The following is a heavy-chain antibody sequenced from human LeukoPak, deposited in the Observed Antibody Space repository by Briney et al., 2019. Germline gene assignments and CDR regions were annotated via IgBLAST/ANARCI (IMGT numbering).Heavy chain of an antibody. CDR2: IKQGGSEV. V-gene: IGHV3-7*01. Sequence: GGSLRLSCAASGFTFSSYWMDWVRQAPGKGLEWVANIKQGGSEVYYVDSVKGRFTISRDNTKNSLFLHMSSLRAEDTAVYFCASSYFDNSLHAYDVWGQGTMVTVSS. CDR1: GFTFSSYW. D-gene: IGHD3-22*01. J-gene: IGHJ3*01. CDR3: ASSYFDNSLHAYDV.